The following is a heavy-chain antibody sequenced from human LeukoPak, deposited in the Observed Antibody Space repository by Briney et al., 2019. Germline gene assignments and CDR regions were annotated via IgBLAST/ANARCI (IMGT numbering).Heavy chain of an antibody. J-gene: IGHJ3*02. CDR3: ATEGSITMMAGDAFDI. Sequence: PGGSPRLSCAASGFTFSSYGMHWVRQAPGKGLEWVAFIRYDGSNKYYADSVKGRFTISRDNSKNTLYLQMNSLRAEDTAVYYCATEGSITMMAGDAFDIWGQGTMVTVSS. V-gene: IGHV3-30*02. D-gene: IGHD3-22*01. CDR2: IRYDGSNK. CDR1: GFTFSSYG.